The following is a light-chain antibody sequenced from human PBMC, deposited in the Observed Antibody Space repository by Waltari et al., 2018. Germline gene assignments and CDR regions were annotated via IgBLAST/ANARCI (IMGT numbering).Light chain of an antibody. V-gene: IGLV2-23*03. CDR1: LSGIEPYHF. CDR3: CSCTYSSTFV. CDR2: EGT. Sequence: QSALTQPASVSGSPGQSITISCAGTLSGIEPYHFVSWYQQHPGKAPKLIIYEGTKRPSGVSGRFSGSTSCDTASLTISGLLAEDEADYYCCSCTYSSTFVFGGGTKL. J-gene: IGLJ2*01.